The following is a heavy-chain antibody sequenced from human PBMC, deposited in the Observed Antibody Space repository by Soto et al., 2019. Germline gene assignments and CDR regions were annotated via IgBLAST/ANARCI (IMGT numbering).Heavy chain of an antibody. Sequence: QVQLQESGPGLVKPSETLSLTCTVSGGSISNFYWSWIRQSPGKGLEWIGYGYMYYSGNTNYNPSLESRVTISVDTSKNPSSLKLTSVTAEDTALYYCARGSLSTETATALDVWGPGTMVTVSS. V-gene: IGHV4-59*01. J-gene: IGHJ3*01. CDR3: ARGSLSTETATALDV. CDR2: MYYSGNT. D-gene: IGHD2-21*02. CDR1: GGSISNFY.